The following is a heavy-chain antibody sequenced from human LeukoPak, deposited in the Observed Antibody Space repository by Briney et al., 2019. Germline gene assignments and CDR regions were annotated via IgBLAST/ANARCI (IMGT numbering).Heavy chain of an antibody. CDR2: IYYDGRT. D-gene: IGHD2/OR15-2a*01. V-gene: IGHV4-59*01. Sequence: SETLSLTCAVSGGSISGYYWSWIRQSPGRGLEYIGHIYYDGRTDYNPSLKSRVTISVDTSRNQFSLRLNSVTAADTAVYFCARWYCNRGTCYYLDYWGQGTLVTVSS. CDR1: GGSISGYY. J-gene: IGHJ4*02. CDR3: ARWYCNRGTCYYLDY.